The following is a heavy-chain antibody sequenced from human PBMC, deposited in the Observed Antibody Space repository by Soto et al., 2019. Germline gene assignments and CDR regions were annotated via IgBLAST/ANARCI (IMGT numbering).Heavy chain of an antibody. Sequence: TGGSLRLSCAASGFTVTSNYLTWVRQAPGKGLEWVSVIYRSGATYYPDSVRGRFTASRDYSHNTLYLQMDSLRVEDTAVYYCARGSGMIRGSYGVDVWGPATTVTICS. J-gene: IGHJ6*02. D-gene: IGHD3-10*01. CDR3: ARGSGMIRGSYGVDV. CDR1: GFTVTSNY. V-gene: IGHV3-53*01. CDR2: IYRSGAT.